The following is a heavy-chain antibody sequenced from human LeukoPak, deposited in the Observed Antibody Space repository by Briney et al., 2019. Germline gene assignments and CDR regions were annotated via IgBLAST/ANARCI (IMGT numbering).Heavy chain of an antibody. D-gene: IGHD4-17*01. CDR3: ACDYGSLYNWFDP. Sequence: GASVTVSCKASGYTFTSYGISWVRQAPGQGLEWMGWISAYNGNTNYAQKLQGRVTMTTDTSTSTAYMELRSLRSDDTAMYYCACDYGSLYNWFDPWGQGTLVTVSS. J-gene: IGHJ5*02. V-gene: IGHV1-18*01. CDR2: ISAYNGNT. CDR1: GYTFTSYG.